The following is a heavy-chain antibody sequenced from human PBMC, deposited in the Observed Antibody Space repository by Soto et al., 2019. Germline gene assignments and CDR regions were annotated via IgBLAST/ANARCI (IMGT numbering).Heavy chain of an antibody. CDR1: GGSVSSGSYY. Sequence: SETLSLTCTVSGGSVSSGSYYWGWIRQPPGKGLEWIGYIYYSGSTNYNPSLKSRVTISVDTSKNQFSLKLSSVTAADTAVYYCARVTVAATEGRYYYYYGMDVWGQGTTVTVSS. CDR2: IYYSGST. J-gene: IGHJ6*02. V-gene: IGHV4-61*01. CDR3: ARVTVAATEGRYYYYYGMDV. D-gene: IGHD2-15*01.